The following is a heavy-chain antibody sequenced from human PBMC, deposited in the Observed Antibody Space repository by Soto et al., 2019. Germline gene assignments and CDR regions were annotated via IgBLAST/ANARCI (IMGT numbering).Heavy chain of an antibody. V-gene: IGHV4-34*01. CDR3: ARGKGATAIGGYYFDY. CDR2: INHSGST. D-gene: IGHD5-18*01. CDR1: GGSFSGYY. Sequence: QVQLQQWGAGLLKPSETLSLTCAVYGGSFSGYYWSWIRQPPGKGLEWIGEINHSGSTNYNPSLKSRVTISVDTSKNQFSLKLSSVTAAATAVYYCARGKGATAIGGYYFDYWGQGTLVTVSS. J-gene: IGHJ4*02.